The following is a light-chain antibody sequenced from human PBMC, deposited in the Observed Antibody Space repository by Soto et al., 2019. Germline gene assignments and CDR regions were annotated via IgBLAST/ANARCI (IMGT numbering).Light chain of an antibody. Sequence: EIVLTQSPGTLSLSPGERATLSCRASQSVSSSYLAWYQQKPGQAPRLLIYGASSRATGIPDRVSGSGSGTDVTLTISRREPEDFAVYYWQQYGSSPWTFGQGTKVEIK. CDR3: QQYGSSPWT. J-gene: IGKJ1*01. CDR2: GAS. CDR1: QSVSSSY. V-gene: IGKV3-20*01.